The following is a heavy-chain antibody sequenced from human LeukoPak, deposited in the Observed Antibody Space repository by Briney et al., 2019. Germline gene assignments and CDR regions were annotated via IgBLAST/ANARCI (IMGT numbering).Heavy chain of an antibody. J-gene: IGHJ6*02. V-gene: IGHV3-13*01. CDR3: ARNLAAGQYYYYYYGMDV. D-gene: IGHD6-13*01. CDR2: NGTAGDT. Sequence: GGSLRLSCAASGFTFSSYDMHWVRQATGKGLEWVSANGTAGDTYYPGSVKGRFTISRENAKNSLYLQMNSLRAGDTAVYYCARNLAAGQYYYYYYGMDVWGQGTTVTVSS. CDR1: GFTFSSYD.